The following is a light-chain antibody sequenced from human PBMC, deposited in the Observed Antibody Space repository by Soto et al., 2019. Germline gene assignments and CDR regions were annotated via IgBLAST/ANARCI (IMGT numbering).Light chain of an antibody. Sequence: QSVLTQPPSVSAAPGQKVTIPCSGSSSNIGNNYVSWYQQLPGTAPKLLIYDNYKRPSGIPDRFSGSKSDTSAALGITGLQTGDDADYYCATWDTSLSAVVFGGWTKLTV. V-gene: IGLV1-51*01. CDR1: SSNIGNNY. J-gene: IGLJ2*01. CDR2: DNY. CDR3: ATWDTSLSAVV.